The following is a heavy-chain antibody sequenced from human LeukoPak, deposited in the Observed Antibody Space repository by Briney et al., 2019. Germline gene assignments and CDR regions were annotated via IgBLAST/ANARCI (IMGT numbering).Heavy chain of an antibody. CDR1: GGTFSSYA. D-gene: IGHD6-13*01. J-gene: IGHJ4*02. CDR3: STVEAAAGNPFDY. V-gene: IGHV1-69*13. CDR2: IIPIFGTA. Sequence: SVKVSCKASGGTFSSYAISWVRQAPGQGLEWMGGIIPIFGTANYARKFQGRVTITADESTSTAYMELSSLRSEDTAVYYCSTVEAAAGNPFDYWGQGTLVTVSS.